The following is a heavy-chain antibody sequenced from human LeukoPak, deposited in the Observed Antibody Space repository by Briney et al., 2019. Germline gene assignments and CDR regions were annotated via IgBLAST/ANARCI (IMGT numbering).Heavy chain of an antibody. V-gene: IGHV4-34*01. CDR3: ARAPGTRVAY. J-gene: IGHJ4*02. CDR1: GGSFSDYY. Sequence: SETLSLTCAVYGGSFSDYYWSWIRQPPGKGLEWIGEINQSGSTHYKPSLKSRDTISVDTSKNQFSLKLSSVTAADTAVYYCARAPGTRVAYWGQGTLVTVSS. CDR2: INQSGST. D-gene: IGHD3-10*01.